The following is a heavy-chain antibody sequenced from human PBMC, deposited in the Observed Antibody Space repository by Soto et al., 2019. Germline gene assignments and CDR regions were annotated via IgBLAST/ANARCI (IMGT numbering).Heavy chain of an antibody. CDR3: ARVMFVAGTGYFDY. J-gene: IGHJ4*02. D-gene: IGHD6-19*01. CDR2: IYYSGST. V-gene: IGHV4-59*01. CDR1: GGSISSYY. Sequence: PSETLSLTCTVSGGSISSYYWSWIRQPPGKGLEWIGYIYYSGSTNYNPSPKSRVTISVDTSKNQFSLKLSSVTAADMAVYYCARVMFVAGTGYFDYWGQGTLVTVSS.